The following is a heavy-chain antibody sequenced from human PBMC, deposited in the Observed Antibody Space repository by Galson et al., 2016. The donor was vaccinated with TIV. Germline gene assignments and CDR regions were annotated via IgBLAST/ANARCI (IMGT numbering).Heavy chain of an antibody. D-gene: IGHD3-16*01. Sequence: SVKVSCKASGYSFTVYRVHWVRQAPGQGLEWMGWIHPQNGGANYAQKFQGRVTLTRDTSISTVYMELRRLKSDYTAVYSCTRWGGGAYTFDAFDIWGQGTMVTVSS. J-gene: IGHJ3*02. CDR2: IHPQNGGA. V-gene: IGHV1-2*02. CDR1: GYSFTVYR. CDR3: TRWGGGAYTFDAFDI.